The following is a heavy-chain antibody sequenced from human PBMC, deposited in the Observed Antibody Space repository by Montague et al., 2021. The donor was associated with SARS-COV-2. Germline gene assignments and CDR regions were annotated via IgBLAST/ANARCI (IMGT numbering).Heavy chain of an antibody. CDR1: GGFVSSSPYY. CDR2: ISYSGRT. V-gene: IGHV4-39*01. J-gene: IGHJ6*03. D-gene: IGHD3-10*01. CDR3: ASSYYYGSGTYVYNYYMDV. Sequence: SETLSLTCTVSGGFVSSSPYYWGWIRQPPGRGLEWVGSISYSGRTYFSPSLKSRLIISVDSSENQFSLRLSSVTAADTAVYYCASSYYYGSGTYVYNYYMDVWGKGTTVTVSS.